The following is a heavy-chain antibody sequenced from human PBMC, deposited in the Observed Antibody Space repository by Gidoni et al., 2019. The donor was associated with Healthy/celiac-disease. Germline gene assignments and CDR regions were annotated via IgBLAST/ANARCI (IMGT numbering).Heavy chain of an antibody. J-gene: IGHJ6*02. D-gene: IGHD3-3*01. V-gene: IGHV3-73*01. Sequence: EVQLVESGGGLVQPGGSLKLSCAASGFTFSGSAMNWVRQASGKGLGGVGRIRSKANSDATAYAASVKGRFTISRDDSKNTAYLQMNSLKTEDTAVYYCTREGSSYYDFWSGYFVGMDVWGQGTTVTVSS. CDR1: GFTFSGSA. CDR2: IRSKANSDAT. CDR3: TREGSSYYDFWSGYFVGMDV.